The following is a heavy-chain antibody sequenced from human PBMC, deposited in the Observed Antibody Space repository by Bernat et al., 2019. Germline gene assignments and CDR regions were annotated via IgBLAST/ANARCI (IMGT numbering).Heavy chain of an antibody. CDR1: GGSISSGDYY. D-gene: IGHD3-3*01. J-gene: IGHJ3*02. Sequence: QVQLQESGPGLVKPSQTLSLTCTVSGGSISSGDYYWSWIRQPPGKGLEWIGYIYYSGSTYYNPSLKSRVTISVDTSKNQFSLKLSSVTAADTAVYYCARDTGYYDFWSGYPEENDAFDMWGQGTMVTVSS. V-gene: IGHV4-30-4*01. CDR2: IYYSGST. CDR3: ARDTGYYDFWSGYPEENDAFDM.